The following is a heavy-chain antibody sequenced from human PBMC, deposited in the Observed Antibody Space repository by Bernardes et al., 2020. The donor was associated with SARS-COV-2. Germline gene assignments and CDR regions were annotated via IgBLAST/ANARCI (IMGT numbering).Heavy chain of an antibody. CDR3: ARDWGSHRSYDETL. CDR2: INQEGTEN. Sequence: GGSLRLSCAASGFTFTTYWMSWVRQAPGKGLEWVGNINQEGTENYYVDSVKGRFTISRDNAKNSVYLQMNSLRADDTAVYYCARDWGSHRSYDETLWGQGTRVTVSS. V-gene: IGHV3-7*03. CDR1: GFTFTTYW. D-gene: IGHD3-16*01. J-gene: IGHJ3*01.